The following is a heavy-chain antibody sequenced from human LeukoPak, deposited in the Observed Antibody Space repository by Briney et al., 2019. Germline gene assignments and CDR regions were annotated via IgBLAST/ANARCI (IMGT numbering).Heavy chain of an antibody. V-gene: IGHV3-30*04. D-gene: IGHD3-22*01. J-gene: IGHJ4*02. Sequence: GGSLRLSCAASGFTFSSHPMHWVRQAPGKGLEWVAFISYDGSGQWYADSVKGRFTISRDNYKNTLYLQMNSLRVEDTAMFYCARDLSGYYAIDCWGRGTLVTVSS. CDR1: GFTFSSHP. CDR3: ARDLSGYYAIDC. CDR2: ISYDGSGQ.